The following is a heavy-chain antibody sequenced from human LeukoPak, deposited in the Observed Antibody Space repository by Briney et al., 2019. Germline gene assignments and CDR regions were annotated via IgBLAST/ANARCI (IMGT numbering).Heavy chain of an antibody. D-gene: IGHD2-2*01. Sequence: PGGSLRLSCAASGFTFSNYAMGWVRQAPGKGLEWVAVISYDGSNKYYADSVKGRFTISRDNSKNTLYLQMNSLRAEDTAVYYCARESSTGGMGVWGQGTTVTVSS. J-gene: IGHJ6*02. CDR2: ISYDGSNK. V-gene: IGHV3-30-3*01. CDR1: GFTFSNYA. CDR3: ARESSTGGMGV.